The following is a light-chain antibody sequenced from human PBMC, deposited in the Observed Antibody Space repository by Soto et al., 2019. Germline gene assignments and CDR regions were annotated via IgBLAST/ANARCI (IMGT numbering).Light chain of an antibody. CDR2: RNN. CDR3: AAWDDSLSALWV. J-gene: IGLJ3*02. V-gene: IGLV1-47*01. CDR1: SSNIGSNH. Sequence: QSVLTQPPSASGTPGQRVTISCSGSSSNIGSNHVYWYQQLPGTAPKLLIYRNNQRPSGVPDRFSGSKSGTSASLAISGLRSEDEADYYCAAWDDSLSALWVFGGGTKVTVL.